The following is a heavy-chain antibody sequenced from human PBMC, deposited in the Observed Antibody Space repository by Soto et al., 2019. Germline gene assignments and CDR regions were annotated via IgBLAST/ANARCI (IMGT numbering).Heavy chain of an antibody. D-gene: IGHD6-6*01. CDR2: ISWAGGST. Sequence: GGPLRLSCAASGFTFADYTMHWVRQAPGKGLGWVSLISWAGGSTYYADSVKGRFTISRDNSKTSLYLQMNSLRTEDTALYYCAKDIGSSSRIYYGMDVWGQGTTVTVSS. V-gene: IGHV3-43*01. J-gene: IGHJ6*02. CDR1: GFTFADYT. CDR3: AKDIGSSSRIYYGMDV.